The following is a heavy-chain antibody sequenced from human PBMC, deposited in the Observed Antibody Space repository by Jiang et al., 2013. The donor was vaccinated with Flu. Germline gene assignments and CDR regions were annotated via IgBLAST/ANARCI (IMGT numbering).Heavy chain of an antibody. D-gene: IGHD3-22*01. V-gene: IGHV4-4*02. CDR1: SSSNW. Sequence: SSSNWWSWVRQPPREGAGVDWXNLSYWEHPITNPSLQSRVFISVDKSTNQFSLRLSSVTAADTAVYYCARRIGLQYYDNSGTPNYYYYMDVWGKGTTVTVSS. CDR2: LSYWEH. CDR3: ARRIGLQYYDNSGTPNYYYYMDV. J-gene: IGHJ6*03.